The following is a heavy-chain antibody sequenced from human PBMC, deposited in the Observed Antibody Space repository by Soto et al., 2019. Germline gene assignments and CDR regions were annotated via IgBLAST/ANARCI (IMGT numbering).Heavy chain of an antibody. CDR2: IYSDNNT. CDR1: GFTVSSDS. CDR3: ARHSSAMGV. V-gene: IGHV3-53*02. Sequence: EVQLAETGGDLIQPGGSLRLSCAASGFTVSSDSMTWVRQAPGKGLEWISIIYSDNNTDYADSVKGRFSISRDTSKNILYLQMNSLRAEDTAEYYCARHSSAMGVWGQGTTVTVSS. J-gene: IGHJ6*02.